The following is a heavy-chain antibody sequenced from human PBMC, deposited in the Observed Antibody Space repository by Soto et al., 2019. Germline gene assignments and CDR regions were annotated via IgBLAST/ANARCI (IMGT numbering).Heavy chain of an antibody. CDR2: IYSGGST. CDR1: GFTVSSNY. V-gene: IGHV3-53*04. CDR3: ARDSRGTGYYYYYYMDV. J-gene: IGHJ6*03. Sequence: GSLRLSCAASGFTVSSNYMSWVRQAPGKGLEWVSVIYSGGSTYYADSVKGRFTISRHNSKNTLYLQMNSLRAEDTAVYYCARDSRGTGYYYYYYMDVWGKGTTVTVSS.